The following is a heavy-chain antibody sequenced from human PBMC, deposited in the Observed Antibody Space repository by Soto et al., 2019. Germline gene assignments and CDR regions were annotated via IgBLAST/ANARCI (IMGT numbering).Heavy chain of an antibody. D-gene: IGHD2-2*01. CDR2: ISSTTNYI. J-gene: IGHJ4*02. Sequence: GGSLRLSCAASGFTFTRYSMNWVRQAPGKGLEWVSSISSTTNYIYYGDSMKGRFTISRDNAKNSLYLEMNSLRAADTAVYYCARESDALTSNCDYWGQGTLGTVSS. CDR3: ARESDALTSNCDY. V-gene: IGHV3-21*06. CDR1: GFTFTRYS.